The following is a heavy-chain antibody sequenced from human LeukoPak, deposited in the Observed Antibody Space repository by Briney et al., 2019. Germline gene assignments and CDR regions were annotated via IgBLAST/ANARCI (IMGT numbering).Heavy chain of an antibody. V-gene: IGHV1-18*01. D-gene: IGHD3-22*01. Sequence: ASVKVSCKASGYTFTNYGISWVRPAPGRGLEWMGWVRTYNGNTKYAQNLQGRVSMTTGTSTSTAYMELRSLRSDDTAVYYCARLTYDTSVYYYYYFYMDVWGKGTTVTISS. J-gene: IGHJ6*03. CDR2: VRTYNGNT. CDR1: GYTFTNYG. CDR3: ARLTYDTSVYYYYYFYMDV.